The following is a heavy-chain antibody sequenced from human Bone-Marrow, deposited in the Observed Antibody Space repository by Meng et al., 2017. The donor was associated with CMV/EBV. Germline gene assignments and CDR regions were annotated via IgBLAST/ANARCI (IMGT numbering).Heavy chain of an antibody. CDR3: AGRGPYGRVLDV. J-gene: IGHJ3*01. D-gene: IGHD3-10*01. Sequence: SAKVSCKASGGTSNTYTFNWVRQAPGRGLEWMGGIIPYLDEPNYAQTFQGRVTITSDRSTAAYMELSSLGSEDTAVYFCAGRGPYGRVLDVWGQGTLVTVSS. CDR2: IIPYLDEP. V-gene: IGHV1-69*10. CDR1: GGTSNTYT.